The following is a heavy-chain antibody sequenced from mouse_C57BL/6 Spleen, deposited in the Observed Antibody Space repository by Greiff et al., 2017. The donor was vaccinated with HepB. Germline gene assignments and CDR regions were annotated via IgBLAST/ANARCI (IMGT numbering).Heavy chain of an antibody. J-gene: IGHJ4*01. V-gene: IGHV1-15*01. Sequence: QVHVKQSGAELVRPGASVTLSCKASGYTFTDYEMHWVKQTPVHGLEWIGAIDPETGGTAYNQKFKGKAILTADKSSSTAYMELRSLTSEDSAVYYCTRIGAFTTVKAMDYWGQGTSVTVSS. CDR2: IDPETGGT. CDR3: TRIGAFTTVKAMDY. CDR1: GYTFTDYE. D-gene: IGHD1-1*01.